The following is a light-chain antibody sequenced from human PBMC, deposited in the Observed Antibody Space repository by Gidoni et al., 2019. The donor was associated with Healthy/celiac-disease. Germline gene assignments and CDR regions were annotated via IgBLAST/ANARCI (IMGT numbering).Light chain of an antibody. CDR2: AAS. Sequence: DLQVTQSPSSLSASLGDSVTITCRASQSISSYLNWYQQKPGKAPKLLIYAASSLQSGVPSRFSGSGSGTDFTLTISSLQPEDFATYYCQQSYSTPYTFXQXTKLEIK. CDR3: QQSYSTPYT. V-gene: IGKV1-39*01. CDR1: QSISSY. J-gene: IGKJ2*01.